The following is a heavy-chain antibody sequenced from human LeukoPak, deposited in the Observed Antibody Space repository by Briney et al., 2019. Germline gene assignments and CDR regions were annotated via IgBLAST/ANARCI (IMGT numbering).Heavy chain of an antibody. J-gene: IGHJ4*02. Sequence: SVKVSCTASGGTFSSYAISWVRQAPGQGLEWMGGIIPIFGTANYAQKFQGRVTITADESTSTAYMELSSLRSEDTAVYYCARETRSMGAATYWGQGTLVTVSS. V-gene: IGHV1-69*01. CDR3: ARETRSMGAATY. CDR1: GGTFSSYA. CDR2: IIPIFGTA. D-gene: IGHD2-15*01.